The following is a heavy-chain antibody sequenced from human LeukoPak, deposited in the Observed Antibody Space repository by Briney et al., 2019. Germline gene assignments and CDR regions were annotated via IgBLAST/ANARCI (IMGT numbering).Heavy chain of an antibody. CDR3: ARDRITMIRGVIITQYFDY. D-gene: IGHD3-10*01. CDR2: IYSGGYT. Sequence: GGSLRLSCAASGFTFSDYSMNWVRQAPGKGLEWVSLIYSGGYTYYADSVKGRFTISRDNSKNTLYLQMNSLGAEDTAVYYCARDRITMIRGVIITQYFDYWGQGTLVTVSS. J-gene: IGHJ4*02. CDR1: GFTFSDYS. V-gene: IGHV3-53*01.